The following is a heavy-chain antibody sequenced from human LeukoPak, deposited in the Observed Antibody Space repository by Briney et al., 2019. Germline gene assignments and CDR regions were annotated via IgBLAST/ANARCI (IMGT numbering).Heavy chain of an antibody. CDR1: GFTFSSYA. J-gene: IGHJ4*02. CDR3: ARNNQTSYDW. CDR2: ITGSGAGT. D-gene: IGHD3-3*01. Sequence: PGGSLRLSCAASGFTFSSYAISWVRQAPGERLGWVSSITGSGAGTYYADSVKGRFTISRDNSKSALYLQMNSLRAEDTAVYYCARNNQTSYDWWGQGTLVTVSS. V-gene: IGHV3-23*01.